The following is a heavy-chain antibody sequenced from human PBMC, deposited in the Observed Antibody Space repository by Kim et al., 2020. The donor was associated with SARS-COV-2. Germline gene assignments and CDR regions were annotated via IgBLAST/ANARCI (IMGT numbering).Heavy chain of an antibody. CDR3: ARLDTYISRGRDY. CDR2: IYNSGTT. V-gene: IGHV4-4*08. CDR1: GDSISTHY. Sequence: SETLSLTCTVSGDSISTHYWSWIRQPPGKELEWIGYIYNSGTTNYNPSLKSRVTIAVDMSKNQFSLKLTSVTAADTAVYYCARLDTYISRGRDYWGQGTLVTVSS. D-gene: IGHD2-15*01. J-gene: IGHJ4*02.